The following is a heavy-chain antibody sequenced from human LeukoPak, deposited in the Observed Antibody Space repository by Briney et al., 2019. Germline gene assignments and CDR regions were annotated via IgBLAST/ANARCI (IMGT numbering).Heavy chain of an antibody. CDR3: ARGYGDYNY. D-gene: IGHD4-17*01. Sequence: ASETLSLTCTVSGGSISSYYWSWIRQPPGKGLEWIGYIYYSGSTNYNPSLKSRVTISVDTSKNQFSLKLSSVTAADTAVYYCARGYGDYNYWGQGTLVTASS. CDR2: IYYSGST. CDR1: GGSISSYY. V-gene: IGHV4-59*01. J-gene: IGHJ4*02.